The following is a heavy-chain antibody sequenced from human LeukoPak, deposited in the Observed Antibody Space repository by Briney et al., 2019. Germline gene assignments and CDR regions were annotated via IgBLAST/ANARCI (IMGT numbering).Heavy chain of an antibody. J-gene: IGHJ6*03. V-gene: IGHV4-39*01. CDR3: ARHALRYFGGVKIYYMDV. D-gene: IGHD3-9*01. CDR1: GGSISTNSYY. CDR2: IYYSGST. Sequence: PSETLSLTCTVSGGSISTNSYYWGWIRQPPGKGLKWIGSIYYSGSTYYNPSLKSRVTISVDTSKNQFSLKLSSVTAADTAVYYCARHALRYFGGVKIYYMDVWGKGTTVTISS.